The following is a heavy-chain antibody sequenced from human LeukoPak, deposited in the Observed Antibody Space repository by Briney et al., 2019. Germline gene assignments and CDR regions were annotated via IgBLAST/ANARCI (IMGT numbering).Heavy chain of an antibody. J-gene: IGHJ4*02. Sequence: SETLSLTCTVSGGSISAYYWTWIRQPPGKGLEWIGHIYYSGNTKYNPSLKSRVAMSVDTSRNQFSLKLSSVTAADTAVYYCARVRSVVSGGRYFATFIDYWGQGTQVTVSS. CDR1: GGSISAYY. CDR3: ARVRSVVSGGRYFATFIDY. D-gene: IGHD3-9*01. CDR2: IYYSGNT. V-gene: IGHV4-59*01.